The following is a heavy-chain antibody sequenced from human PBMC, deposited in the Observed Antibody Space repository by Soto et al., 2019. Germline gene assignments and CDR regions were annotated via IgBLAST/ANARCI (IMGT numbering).Heavy chain of an antibody. CDR3: ARVSSLKRWPDAFDI. Sequence: QVQLVQSGTEVKKPGASVKVSCKASGYTFTSYGIHWVRQAPGQRLEWMGWINAANGDTKYSPKFQGRVTITRDTSASTAYMELSSLRSEDTAVYYCARVSSLKRWPDAFDIWGQGTMVTVSS. V-gene: IGHV1-3*01. CDR1: GYTFTSYG. J-gene: IGHJ3*02. CDR2: INAANGDT.